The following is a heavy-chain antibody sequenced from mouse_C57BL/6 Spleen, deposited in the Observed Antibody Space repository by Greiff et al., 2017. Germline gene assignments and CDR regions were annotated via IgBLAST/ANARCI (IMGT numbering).Heavy chain of an antibody. CDR2: IDPSDSYT. CDR3: ARSGGSSFAY. D-gene: IGHD1-1*01. Sequence: QVQLKQPGAELVMPGASVKLSCKASGYTFTSYWMHWVKQRPGQGLEWIGEIDPSDSYTNYNQTFKGKSTLTVDKSSSTAYMQLSSLTSEDSAVYYCARSGGSSFAYWGQGTLVTVSA. J-gene: IGHJ3*01. CDR1: GYTFTSYW. V-gene: IGHV1-69*01.